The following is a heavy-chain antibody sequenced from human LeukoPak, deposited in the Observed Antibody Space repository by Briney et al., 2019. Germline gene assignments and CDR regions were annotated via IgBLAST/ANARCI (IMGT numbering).Heavy chain of an antibody. V-gene: IGHV2-70*11. J-gene: IGHJ4*02. CDR3: ARSELPNQGDDFAN. CDR2: IDWDDDK. Sequence: RESGPARVKPTQTLTLTCTFSGFSLSTSGMCVSWIRQPPGKALEWLARIDWDDDKYYSTSLKTRLTISKDTSKNQVVLTMTNMDPVDTATYYCARSELPNQGDDFANWGQGTLVAVSS. D-gene: IGHD4-23*01. CDR1: GFSLSTSGMC.